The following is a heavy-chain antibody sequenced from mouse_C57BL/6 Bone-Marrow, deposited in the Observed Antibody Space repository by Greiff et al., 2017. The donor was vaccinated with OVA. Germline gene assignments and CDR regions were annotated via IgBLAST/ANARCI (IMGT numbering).Heavy chain of an antibody. D-gene: IGHD1-1*01. J-gene: IGHJ3*01. Sequence: VQLQQPGAELVKPGASVKVSCKASGYTFTSYWMHWVKQRPGQGLEWIGMIHPSDSDTNYNQKFKGKATLTVDKSSSTAYMQLSSLTSEDSAVYYCASPYGSSYVSFAYWGQGTMVTVSA. CDR3: ASPYGSSYVSFAY. CDR2: IHPSDSDT. V-gene: IGHV1-74*01. CDR1: GYTFTSYW.